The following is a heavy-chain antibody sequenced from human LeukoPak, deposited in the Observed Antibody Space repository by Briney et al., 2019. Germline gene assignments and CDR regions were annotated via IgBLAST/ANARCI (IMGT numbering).Heavy chain of an antibody. V-gene: IGHV3-48*03. Sequence: PGGSLRLSCAASGFTFSSYEMNWVRQAPGKGLEWVSYISSSGSTIYYADSVKGRFTISRDNAKNSLYLQMNSLRAEDTAVYYCARVDPTVTFDYWGQGTLVTVSS. D-gene: IGHD4-17*01. CDR3: ARVDPTVTFDY. CDR1: GFTFSSYE. CDR2: ISSSGSTI. J-gene: IGHJ4*02.